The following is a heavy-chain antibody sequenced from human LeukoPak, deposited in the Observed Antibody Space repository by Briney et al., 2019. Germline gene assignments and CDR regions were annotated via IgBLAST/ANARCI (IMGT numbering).Heavy chain of an antibody. Sequence: SETLSLTCAVYGGSFSGYYWSWIRQPPGKGLEWIGEINHSGSTNYNPSLKSRVTISVDTSKNQFSLKLSSVTAADTAVYYCARQTIVVVPAAYFDYWGQGTLVTVSS. J-gene: IGHJ4*02. V-gene: IGHV4-34*01. CDR1: GGSFSGYY. CDR3: ARQTIVVVPAAYFDY. CDR2: INHSGST. D-gene: IGHD2-2*01.